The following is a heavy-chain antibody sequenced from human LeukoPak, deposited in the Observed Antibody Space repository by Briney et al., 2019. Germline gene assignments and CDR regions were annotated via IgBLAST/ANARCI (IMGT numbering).Heavy chain of an antibody. D-gene: IGHD3-10*01. J-gene: IGHJ3*02. CDR2: IYYSGST. CDR3: ARAWYGSGSQGAFDI. V-gene: IGHV4-59*01. CDR1: GGSISSYY. Sequence: SETLSLTCTVSGGSISSYYWSWIRQPPGKGLEWIGYIYYSGSTNYNPSLKSRVTISVDTSKNQFSLKLSSVTAADTAVYYCARAWYGSGSQGAFDIWGQGTMVTVSS.